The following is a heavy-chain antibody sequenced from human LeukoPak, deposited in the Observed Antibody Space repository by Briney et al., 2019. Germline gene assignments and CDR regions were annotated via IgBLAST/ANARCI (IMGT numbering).Heavy chain of an antibody. V-gene: IGHV1-18*01. Sequence: ASVKVSCKASGYTFTTYNINWVRQAPGQGLEWMGWISGYNGNTNYAQKLQGRVTMTTDTSTSTAYMELRSLKSEDTAVYYCAREDSSGYYSSFDCWGQGTLVTVSS. J-gene: IGHJ4*02. D-gene: IGHD3-22*01. CDR3: AREDSSGYYSSFDC. CDR2: ISGYNGNT. CDR1: GYTFTTYN.